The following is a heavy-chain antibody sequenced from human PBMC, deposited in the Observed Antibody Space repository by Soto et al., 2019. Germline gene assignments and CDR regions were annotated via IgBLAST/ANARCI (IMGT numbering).Heavy chain of an antibody. D-gene: IGHD5-12*01. Sequence: VQLQQSGPGLVKPSQTLSLTCDISGDSVSSNSAAWNWIRQSPSRGLEWLGRTFYRSAWYNDYAVSVKSRITIHPDTSKNQISLELNSVTPEDTAVYYCARAGRASATITGGFDYWGQGTLVTVSS. CDR2: TFYRSAWYN. V-gene: IGHV6-1*01. CDR1: GDSVSSNSAA. CDR3: ARAGRASATITGGFDY. J-gene: IGHJ4*02.